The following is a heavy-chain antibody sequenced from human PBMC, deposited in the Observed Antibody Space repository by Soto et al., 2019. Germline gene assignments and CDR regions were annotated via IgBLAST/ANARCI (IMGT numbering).Heavy chain of an antibody. V-gene: IGHV3-30-3*01. D-gene: IGHD3-22*01. CDR2: ISYDGSNK. J-gene: IGHJ3*02. CDR3: ARDDSSGYYSNDAFDI. CDR1: GFTFSSYA. Sequence: QVQLVESGGGVVQPGRSLRLSCAASGFTFSSYAMHWVRQAPGKGLEWVAVISYDGSNKYYADSVKGRFTISRDNSKNXLYRQMNSLRAEDTAVYYCARDDSSGYYSNDAFDIWGQGTMVTVSS.